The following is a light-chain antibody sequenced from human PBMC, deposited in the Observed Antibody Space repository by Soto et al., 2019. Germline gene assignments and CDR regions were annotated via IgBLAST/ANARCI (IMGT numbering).Light chain of an antibody. J-gene: IGKJ1*01. CDR1: QSVSSN. CDR2: GAS. CDR3: QQYSNGPSWT. V-gene: IGKV3-15*01. Sequence: EIVITQSSTTGSVFPRKRAALSCRASQSVSSNLAWYQQKPGQAPRLLIYGASTRATGIPARFSGSGSGTEFTLTISSLQSEDFAVYYCQQYSNGPSWTFGQGTKVDIK.